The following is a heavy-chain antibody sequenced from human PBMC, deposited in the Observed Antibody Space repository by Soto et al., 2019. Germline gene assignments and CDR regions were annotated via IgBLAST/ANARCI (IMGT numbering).Heavy chain of an antibody. CDR2: ISHDSRDK. V-gene: IGHV3-30*03. D-gene: IGHD6-19*01. J-gene: IGHJ4*02. Sequence: QVQLVESGGGVVQPGTSLRLSCAASGLIFRNFGIHWVRQAPGKGLQWVAVISHDSRDKRFADSIQGRFDISRDNSNSIVYLELSSLRPEESALYYCAVTRRSTLLDVPGPGFDHWGRVTLVTVSS. CDR3: AVTRRSTLLDVPGPGFDH. CDR1: GLIFRNFG.